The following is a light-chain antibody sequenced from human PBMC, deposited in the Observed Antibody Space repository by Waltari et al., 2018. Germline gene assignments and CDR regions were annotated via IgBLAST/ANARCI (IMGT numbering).Light chain of an antibody. CDR2: AAS. CDR1: QSVSTN. Sequence: ETVMTQSPATLSVSPGERATLSCRASQSVSTNLAWYQQKPGQAPMLLIYAASTRATGVPARFSGTGSGTEFTFTIDSLQSEDFAIYYCQQYSNWPPITFGQGTRLEIK. J-gene: IGKJ5*01. CDR3: QQYSNWPPIT. V-gene: IGKV3-15*01.